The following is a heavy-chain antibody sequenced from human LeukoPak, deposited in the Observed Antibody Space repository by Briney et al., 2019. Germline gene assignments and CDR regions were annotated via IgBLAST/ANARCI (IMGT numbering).Heavy chain of an antibody. Sequence: GGSLRLSCAASGFTFSSYWMSWVRQAPGKGLEWVANIKQDGSEKYYLDSVKGRFTISRDNAENSLYLQMNSRRAEDTAVYYCATEASSGLEDWGQGILVTVSS. D-gene: IGHD6-19*01. CDR3: ATEASSGLED. V-gene: IGHV3-7*01. CDR2: IKQDGSEK. J-gene: IGHJ4*02. CDR1: GFTFSSYW.